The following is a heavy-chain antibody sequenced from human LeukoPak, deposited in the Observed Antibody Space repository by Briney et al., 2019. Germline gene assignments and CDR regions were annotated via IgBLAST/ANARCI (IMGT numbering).Heavy chain of an antibody. Sequence: GRSLRLSCAASGFTFSSYGMHWVRQAPGKGLEWVSYISSSGSTIYYADSVKGRFTISRDNAKNSLYLQMNSLRAEDTAVYYCARDWQLGFYGMDVWGQGTTVAVSS. CDR2: ISSSGSTI. CDR3: ARDWQLGFYGMDV. D-gene: IGHD6-6*01. V-gene: IGHV3-48*04. CDR1: GFTFSSYG. J-gene: IGHJ6*02.